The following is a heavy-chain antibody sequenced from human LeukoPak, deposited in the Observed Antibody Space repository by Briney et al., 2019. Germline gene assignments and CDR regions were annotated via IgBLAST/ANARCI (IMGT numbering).Heavy chain of an antibody. CDR3: ARVPYGDYPFDY. D-gene: IGHD4-17*01. Sequence: ASVKVSCKASGYTFTSYDINWVRQATGQGLEWMGWMNPNSGNTGYAQKFQGRVTMTTDTSTSTAYMELRSLRSDDTAVYYCARVPYGDYPFDYWGQGTLVTVSS. CDR1: GYTFTSYD. J-gene: IGHJ4*02. CDR2: MNPNSGNT. V-gene: IGHV1-8*01.